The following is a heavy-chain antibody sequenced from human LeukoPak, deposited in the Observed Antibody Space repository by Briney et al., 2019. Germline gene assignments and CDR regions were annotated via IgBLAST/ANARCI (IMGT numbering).Heavy chain of an antibody. J-gene: IGHJ4*02. CDR1: GGSISSNNYY. CDR3: ARYVVSGAGKYYFDY. V-gene: IGHV4-39*01. CDR2: INYGGTT. D-gene: IGHD3-10*01. Sequence: SETLSLTCTVSGGSISSNNYYWSWNRQPPGREMVWIACINYGGTTYYNPSLKSRVTISVDTSKNQFSLRLSSVTAADTALYLCARYVVSGAGKYYFDYWGQGSLVTVSS.